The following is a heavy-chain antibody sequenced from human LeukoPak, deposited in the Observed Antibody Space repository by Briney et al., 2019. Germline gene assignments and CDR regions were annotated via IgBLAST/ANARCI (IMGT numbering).Heavy chain of an antibody. CDR2: INYSGST. D-gene: IGHD3-22*01. CDR1: GGSFSGYY. Sequence: SETLSLTCAVYGGSFSGYYGSWIRQPPGKGLEWIGEINYSGSTNYNPSLKSRVTISVDTSKNQFSLKLSSVTAADTAVYYCARGRYYYDSSGICDYWGQGTLVTVSS. V-gene: IGHV4-34*01. CDR3: ARGRYYYDSSGICDY. J-gene: IGHJ4*02.